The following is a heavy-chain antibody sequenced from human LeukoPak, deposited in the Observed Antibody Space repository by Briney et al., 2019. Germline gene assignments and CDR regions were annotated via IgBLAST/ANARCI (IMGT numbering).Heavy chain of an antibody. CDR2: IYYSGST. V-gene: IGHV4-31*03. J-gene: IGHJ4*02. CDR1: GVSISSGGYY. CDR3: AAAESVTTGYYFDY. Sequence: PSQTLSLTCTVSGVSISSGGYYWSWIRQHPGKGLEWIGYIYYSGSTYYNPSLKSRVTISVDTSKNQFSLKLSSVTAADTAVYYCAAAESVTTGYYFDYWGQGTLVTVSS. D-gene: IGHD4-17*01.